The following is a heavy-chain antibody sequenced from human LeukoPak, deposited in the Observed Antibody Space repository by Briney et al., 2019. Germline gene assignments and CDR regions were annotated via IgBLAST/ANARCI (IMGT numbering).Heavy chain of an antibody. Sequence: SETLSLTCTVSGGSISSYYWSWIRQPPGKGLEWIGYIYYSGSTNYNPSLKSRVTTSVKTSKNQFSLKLRSVTAADTAVYYCARVTGYTIEDYFDYWGQGTLVTVSS. D-gene: IGHD3-9*01. V-gene: IGHV4-59*01. CDR3: ARVTGYTIEDYFDY. J-gene: IGHJ4*02. CDR2: IYYSGST. CDR1: GGSISSYY.